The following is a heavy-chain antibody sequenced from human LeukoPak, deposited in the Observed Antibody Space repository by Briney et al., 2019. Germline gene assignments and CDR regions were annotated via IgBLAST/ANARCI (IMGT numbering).Heavy chain of an antibody. CDR3: AKDFGSSSGYWDDAFDI. D-gene: IGHD3-22*01. CDR2: ISYDGSNK. J-gene: IGHJ3*02. V-gene: IGHV3-30*18. CDR1: GFTFSSYG. Sequence: TGRSLRLSCAASGFTFSSYGMHWVRQAPAKGLEWVAVISYDGSNKYYADSVKGRFTISRDNSKNTLYLQMNSLRAEDTAVYYCAKDFGSSSGYWDDAFDIWGQGTMVTVSS.